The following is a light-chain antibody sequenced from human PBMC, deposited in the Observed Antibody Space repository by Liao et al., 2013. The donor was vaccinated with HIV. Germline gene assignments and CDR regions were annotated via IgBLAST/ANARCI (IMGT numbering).Light chain of an antibody. CDR1: KLGDKY. CDR3: QAWDSSTVV. V-gene: IGLV3-1*01. J-gene: IGLJ2*01. Sequence: SYELTQPPSVSVSPGQTASIICSGDKLGDKYACWYQQKPGQSPVVVIYYDSDRPSGIPERFSGSNSGNTATLTISGTQAMDEADYYCQAWDSSTVVFGGGTKLTVL. CDR2: YDS.